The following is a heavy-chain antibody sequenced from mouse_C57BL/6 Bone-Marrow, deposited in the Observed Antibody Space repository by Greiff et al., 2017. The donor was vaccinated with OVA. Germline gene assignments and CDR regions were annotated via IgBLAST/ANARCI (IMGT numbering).Heavy chain of an antibody. J-gene: IGHJ4*01. Sequence: QVQLQQPGAELVKPGASVKVSCKASGYTFTSYWMHWVKQRPGQGLEWIGRIHPSDSDTNYNQKFKGKATLTVDKSSSTAYMQLSSLTSEDSAVYYCALFITTVVEDHYYAMDYWGQGTSVTVSS. D-gene: IGHD1-1*01. CDR1: GYTFTSYW. CDR2: IHPSDSDT. CDR3: ALFITTVVEDHYYAMDY. V-gene: IGHV1-74*01.